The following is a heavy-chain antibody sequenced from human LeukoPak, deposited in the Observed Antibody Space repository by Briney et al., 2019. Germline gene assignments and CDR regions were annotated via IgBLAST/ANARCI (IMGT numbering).Heavy chain of an antibody. Sequence: GGSLRLSCAASGFTFSTYGMHWVRQAPGKGLEWVAFIRYDGSNKYYADSVKGRFTISRDNSKNTLYLQMNSLRAEDTAVYYCARVFVGIVSAFSFGWYYMDVWGKGTTVTISS. V-gene: IGHV3-30*02. CDR2: IRYDGSNK. CDR3: ARVFVGIVSAFSFGWYYMDV. CDR1: GFTFSTYG. D-gene: IGHD3-16*01. J-gene: IGHJ6*03.